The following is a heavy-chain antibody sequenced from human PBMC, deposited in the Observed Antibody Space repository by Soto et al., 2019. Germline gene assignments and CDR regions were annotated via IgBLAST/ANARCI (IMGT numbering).Heavy chain of an antibody. J-gene: IGHJ4*02. CDR2: INPTSGTT. D-gene: IGHD3-16*01. CDR3: ARDALQYYDSDGRHAG. V-gene: IGHV1-46*01. Sequence: ASVKVSCKASGYTFTSYYMNWVRQAPGQGLEWMGMINPTSGTTSYAQKFQGRVTLTRDTSTSTVSMELSSLRDEDTAIYYCARDALQYYDSDGRHAGWGPGTLVTVSS. CDR1: GYTFTSYY.